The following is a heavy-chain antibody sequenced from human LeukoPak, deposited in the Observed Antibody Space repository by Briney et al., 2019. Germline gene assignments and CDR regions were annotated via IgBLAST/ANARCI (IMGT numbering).Heavy chain of an antibody. CDR3: ARDGSYDCSGYYFFYYFDY. CDR1: GYTFTSYG. CDR2: ISAYNGNT. V-gene: IGHV1-18*01. J-gene: IGHJ4*02. Sequence: ASVKVSCKASGYTFTSYGISWVRQAPGQGLEWMGWISAYNGNTNYAQKLQGRVTMTTDTSTSTAYMELRSLRPDDTAVYYCARDGSYDCSGYYFFYYFDYWGQGTLVTVSS. D-gene: IGHD3-22*01.